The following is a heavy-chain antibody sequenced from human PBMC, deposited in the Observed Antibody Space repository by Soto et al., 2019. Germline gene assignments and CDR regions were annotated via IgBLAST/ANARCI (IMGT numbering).Heavy chain of an antibody. CDR2: INHSGST. CDR1: GASFSGYY. CDR3: ARGPPRSLYSSGWYNY. D-gene: IGHD6-19*01. V-gene: IGHV4-34*01. Sequence: QVRLQQWGAGLLKPSETLSLTCAIYGASFSGYYWSWIRQPPGKGLEWIGEINHSGSTIYNPSLKGRVTVSRGTSKNQVPLKLSSVAGAGTAVYYCARGPPRSLYSSGWYNYWGQGTLVSVSS. J-gene: IGHJ4*02.